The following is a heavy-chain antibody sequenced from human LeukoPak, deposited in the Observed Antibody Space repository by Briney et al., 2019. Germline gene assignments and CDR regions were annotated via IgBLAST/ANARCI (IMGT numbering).Heavy chain of an antibody. CDR3: ARDRSWYFDS. D-gene: IGHD2-15*01. CDR1: GFTFRSYG. CDR2: IWYDGSNK. V-gene: IGHV3-33*01. Sequence: SGGSLRLSCAASGFTFRSYGMHWVRQTPGKGLEWVAGIWYDGSNKYNVDSVTGRFTISRDNSNNTLFLQLDSLRAEDTAVYYCARDRSWYFDSWGQGTLVTVSS. J-gene: IGHJ4*02.